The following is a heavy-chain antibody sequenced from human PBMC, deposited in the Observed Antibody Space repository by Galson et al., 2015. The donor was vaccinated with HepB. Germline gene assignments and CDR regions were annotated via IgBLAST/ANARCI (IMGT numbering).Heavy chain of an antibody. CDR1: GFTFSNYA. CDR2: ISDSGDRK. D-gene: IGHD3-10*01. CDR3: AKGFLGSLDI. J-gene: IGHJ3*02. Sequence: SLRLSCAVSGFTFSNYAMIWVRQSPGKGLEWLSEISDSGDRKYYADSVKGRFTVFRDNSNNILCVQLNRLRVEDAAMYYCAKGFLGSLDIWGQGTLVTVSS. V-gene: IGHV3-23*01.